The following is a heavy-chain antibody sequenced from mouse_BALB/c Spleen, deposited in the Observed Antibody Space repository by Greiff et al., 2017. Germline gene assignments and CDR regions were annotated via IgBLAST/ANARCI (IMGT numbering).Heavy chain of an antibody. D-gene: IGHD2-4*01. V-gene: IGHV1-69*02. Sequence: VQLQQPGAELVKPGASVKLSCKASGYTFTSYWMHWVKQRPGQGLEWIGEIDPSDSYTNYNQKFKGKATLTVDKSSSTAYMQLSSLTSEDSAVYYCARGDDYDWFAYWGQGTLVTVSA. CDR2: IDPSDSYT. CDR1: GYTFTSYW. J-gene: IGHJ3*01. CDR3: ARGDDYDWFAY.